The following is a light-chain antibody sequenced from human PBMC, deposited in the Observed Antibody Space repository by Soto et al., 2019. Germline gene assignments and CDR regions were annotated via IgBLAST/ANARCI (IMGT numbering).Light chain of an antibody. Sequence: DIVLTQSPGTLSLSPGERATFSCRASLSVDSKYLAWYRQKPGQPPRLLIYGASRRAAGIPDRFSGSGSGTDFTLTISRLEPEDFAVYYCQQYGSSPYTFGRGTRLDIK. CDR3: QQYGSSPYT. CDR1: LSVDSKY. CDR2: GAS. J-gene: IGKJ2*01. V-gene: IGKV3-20*01.